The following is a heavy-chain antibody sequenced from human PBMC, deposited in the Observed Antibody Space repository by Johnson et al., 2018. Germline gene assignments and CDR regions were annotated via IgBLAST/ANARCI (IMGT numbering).Heavy chain of an antibody. D-gene: IGHD5-18*01. J-gene: IGHJ3*01. CDR2: FNSDGGIT. V-gene: IGHV3-74*01. Sequence: VGLQEGGGGLVQPGGSLRLSCAASGFTFSSYWLHWVRQAPGRGLVWVSRFNSDGGITTYAASVKGRFTISRDTAKNTLHLQMNSLRADDTAVYYCARGQREYGAMDVWGQGTMVTVSS. CDR1: GFTFSSYW. CDR3: ARGQREYGAMDV.